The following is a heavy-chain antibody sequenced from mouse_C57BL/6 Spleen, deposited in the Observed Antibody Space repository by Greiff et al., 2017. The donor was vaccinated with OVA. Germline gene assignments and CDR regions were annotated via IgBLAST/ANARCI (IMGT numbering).Heavy chain of an antibody. D-gene: IGHD2-1*01. J-gene: IGHJ2*01. CDR3: ARSYGNFFDY. CDR1: GFNIKDYY. Sequence: VQLQQPGAELVKPGASVKLSCTASGFNIKDYYMHWVKQRTEQGLEWIGRIDPEDGETKSAPKFQGKATITADTSSNTAYLQLSSLTSEDTAVYYCARSYGNFFDYWGQGTTLTVSS. V-gene: IGHV14-2*01. CDR2: IDPEDGET.